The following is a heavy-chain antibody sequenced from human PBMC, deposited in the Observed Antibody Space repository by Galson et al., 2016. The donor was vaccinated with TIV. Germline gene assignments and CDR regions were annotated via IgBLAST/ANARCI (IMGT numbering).Heavy chain of an antibody. V-gene: IGHV1-69*01. Sequence: SCKASGGTFSSYAISWVRQAPGQGLEWMGGIIPILGTANYAQKFQGRVTITADESTSTAYMELSSLRSEDTAVFYCARSEYSYGKYYYYYYMDVWGKGTTVIVSS. J-gene: IGHJ6*03. CDR2: IIPILGTA. CDR3: ARSEYSYGKYYYYYYMDV. CDR1: GGTFSSYA. D-gene: IGHD5-18*01.